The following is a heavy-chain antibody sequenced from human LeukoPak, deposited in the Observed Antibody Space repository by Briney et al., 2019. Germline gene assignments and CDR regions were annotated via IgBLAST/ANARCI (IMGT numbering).Heavy chain of an antibody. D-gene: IGHD3-3*01. CDR1: GGSISSGDYY. CDR3: ARGNSRITIFGVVIIEDAFDI. J-gene: IGHJ3*02. CDR2: IYYSGST. Sequence: SETLSLTCTVSGGSISSGDYYWSWIRQPPGKGLEWIAYIYYSGSTYYNPSLKSRVTISVVTSKNQFSLKLSSVTAADTAVYYCARGNSRITIFGVVIIEDAFDIWGQGTMVTVSS. V-gene: IGHV4-30-4*01.